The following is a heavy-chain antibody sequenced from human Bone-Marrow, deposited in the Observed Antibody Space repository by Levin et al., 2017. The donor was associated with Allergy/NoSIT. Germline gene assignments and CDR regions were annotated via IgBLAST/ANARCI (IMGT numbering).Heavy chain of an antibody. D-gene: IGHD2/OR15-2a*01. CDR3: ARLRTTLTATRAFDL. CDR1: GFSFPNYW. CDR2: IYPGDSTA. Sequence: PGESLKISCKGSGFSFPNYWIAWVRQMPGKGLEYMGIIYPGDSTATYSPSFQGQVTILVDKSINTAYLQWSSLKASDMAMYYCARLRTTLTATRAFDLWGQGTMVIVSS. J-gene: IGHJ3*01. V-gene: IGHV5-51*01.